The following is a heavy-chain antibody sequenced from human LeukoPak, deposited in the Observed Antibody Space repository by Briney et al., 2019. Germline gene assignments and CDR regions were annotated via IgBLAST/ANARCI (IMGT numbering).Heavy chain of an antibody. J-gene: IGHJ4*02. V-gene: IGHV4-4*02. CDR1: GGSISSSNW. CDR3: ARANYYGSGGTGGFDY. D-gene: IGHD3-10*01. CDR2: IYHSGST. Sequence: SETLSLTCAVSGGSISSSNWWSWVRQPPGKGLEWIGEIYHSGSTNYNPSLKSRVTITVDKSKNQFSLKLSSVTAADTAVYYRARANYYGSGGTGGFDYWGQGTLVTVSS.